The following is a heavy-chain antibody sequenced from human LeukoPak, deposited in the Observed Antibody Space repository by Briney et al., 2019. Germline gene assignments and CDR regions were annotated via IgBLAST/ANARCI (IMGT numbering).Heavy chain of an antibody. CDR2: IYTSGST. D-gene: IGHD3-22*01. CDR1: GGSISSGSYY. CDR3: ARGQDSSGYYYYYYYMDV. V-gene: IGHV4-61*02. J-gene: IGHJ6*03. Sequence: PSETLSLTCTVSGGSISSGSYYWSWIRQPAGKGLEWIGRIYTSGSTNYNPSLKSRVTISVDTSKNQFSLKLSSVTAADTAVYYCARGQDSSGYYYYYYYMDVRGKGTTVTVSS.